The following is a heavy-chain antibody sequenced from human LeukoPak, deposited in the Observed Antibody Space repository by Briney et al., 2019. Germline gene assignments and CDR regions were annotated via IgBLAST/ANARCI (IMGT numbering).Heavy chain of an antibody. D-gene: IGHD3-10*01. CDR2: ISYDGSNK. CDR1: GFTFSSYA. J-gene: IGHJ6*03. Sequence: GGSLRLSCAASGFTFSSYAMHWVRQAPGKGLEWVAVISYDGSNKYYADSVKGRFTISRDNSKNTLYLQMNSLRAEDTAVYYCARDGTLGWFGDYYYYMDVWGKGTTVTVFS. CDR3: ARDGTLGWFGDYYYYMDV. V-gene: IGHV3-30-3*01.